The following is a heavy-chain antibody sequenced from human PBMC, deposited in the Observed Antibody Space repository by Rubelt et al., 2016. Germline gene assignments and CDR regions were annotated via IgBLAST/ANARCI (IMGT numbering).Heavy chain of an antibody. CDR1: GFTFSSYA. Sequence: GSLRLSCAASGFTFSSYAMSWVRQAPGKGLEWVAFIRYDGSNKYYADSVKGRFTISRDNSKNTLYLQMNSLRAEDTAVYYCAKVTGLHSSSWYAVYYFDYWGQGTLVTVSS. CDR3: AKVTGLHSSSWYAVYYFDY. V-gene: IGHV3-30*02. J-gene: IGHJ4*02. CDR2: IRYDGSNK. D-gene: IGHD6-13*01.